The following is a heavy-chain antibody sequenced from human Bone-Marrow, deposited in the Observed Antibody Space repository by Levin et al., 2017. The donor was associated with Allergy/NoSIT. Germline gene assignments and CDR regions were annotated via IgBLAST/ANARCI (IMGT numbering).Heavy chain of an antibody. CDR1: GYSFTSYW. J-gene: IGHJ4*02. D-gene: IGHD1-7*01. CDR3: ARLDSAGSSTGTTGSFDY. Sequence: GGSLRLSCKGSGYSFTSYWIGWVRQMPGKGLEWMGIIYPGDSDTRYSPSFQGQVTISADKSISTAYLQWSSLKASDTAMYYCARLDSAGSSTGTTGSFDYWGQGTLVTVSS. V-gene: IGHV5-51*01. CDR2: IYPGDSDT.